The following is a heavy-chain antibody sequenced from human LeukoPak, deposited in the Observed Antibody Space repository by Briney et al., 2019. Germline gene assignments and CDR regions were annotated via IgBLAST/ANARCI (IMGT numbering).Heavy chain of an antibody. Sequence: PSRTLFLTCAVSGGSISSGGYSWSWIRQPPGKGLEWIGYIYHSGSTYYNPSLKSRVTTSVDRSKNQFSLKLSSVTAADTAVYYCARAFRDDDDSSRPDAFDIWGQGTMVTVSS. CDR2: IYHSGST. CDR1: GGSISSGGYS. J-gene: IGHJ3*02. CDR3: ARAFRDDDDSSRPDAFDI. V-gene: IGHV4-30-2*01. D-gene: IGHD3-22*01.